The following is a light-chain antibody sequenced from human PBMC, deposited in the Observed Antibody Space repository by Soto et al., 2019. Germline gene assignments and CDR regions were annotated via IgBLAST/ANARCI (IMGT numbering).Light chain of an antibody. J-gene: IGKJ1*01. CDR1: QSVSSN. CDR2: GAS. Sequence: EIVMTQSPATLSVSTGERATLSCRASQSVSSNLAWYQQKPGQAPRLLIYGASTRATGIPARFSGSGSGTEFTLTISSLQSEDFAVYYCQQYNNWRPQTFGQGTKVEIK. V-gene: IGKV3-15*01. CDR3: QQYNNWRPQT.